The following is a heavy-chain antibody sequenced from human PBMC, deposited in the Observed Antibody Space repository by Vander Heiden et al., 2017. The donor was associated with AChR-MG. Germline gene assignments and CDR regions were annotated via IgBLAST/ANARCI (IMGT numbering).Heavy chain of an antibody. D-gene: IGHD3-16*01. V-gene: IGHV1-69*04. Sequence: QVQLVQSGAEVKKPGSSVKVSCTASGGTFSSYAISWVRQAPGQGLEWMGRIIPILGIANYAQKFQGRVTITADKSTSTAYMELSSLRSEDTAVYYCAAGGLVYYYYGMDVWGQGTTVTVSS. CDR1: GGTFSSYA. CDR2: IIPILGIA. J-gene: IGHJ6*02. CDR3: AAGGLVYYYYGMDV.